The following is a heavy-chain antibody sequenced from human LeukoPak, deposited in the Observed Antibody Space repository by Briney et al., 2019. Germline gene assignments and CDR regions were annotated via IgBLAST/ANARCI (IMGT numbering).Heavy chain of an antibody. Sequence: GGSLRLSCAASGFTFSSYAMHWIRQAPGKGLEWVAVISYDGSNKYYADSVKGRFTISRDNSKNTLYLQMNSLRAEDTAVYYCARDREFASGSYETHYYYYYGMDVWGQGTTVTVSS. J-gene: IGHJ6*02. CDR1: GFTFSSYA. CDR2: ISYDGSNK. V-gene: IGHV3-30-3*01. D-gene: IGHD1-26*01. CDR3: ARDREFASGSYETHYYYYYGMDV.